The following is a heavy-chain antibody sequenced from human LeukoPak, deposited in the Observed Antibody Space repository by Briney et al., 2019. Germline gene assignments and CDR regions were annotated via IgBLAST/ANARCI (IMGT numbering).Heavy chain of an antibody. D-gene: IGHD1-14*01. V-gene: IGHV3-48*01. Sequence: GGSLRLSCAASGFTFSSYSMNWVRQAPGKGLEWVSYISSSSSTIYYADSVKGRFTISRDSSNNTLHLQMNSLRAEDTAVYYCARRPGNWGQGTLVTVSS. CDR1: GFTFSSYS. J-gene: IGHJ4*02. CDR2: ISSSSSTI. CDR3: ARRPGN.